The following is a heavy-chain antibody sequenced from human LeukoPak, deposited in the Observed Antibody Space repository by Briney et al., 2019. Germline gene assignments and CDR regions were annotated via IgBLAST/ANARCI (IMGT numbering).Heavy chain of an antibody. D-gene: IGHD2-15*01. J-gene: IGHJ3*02. CDR1: GFTFSSFA. CDR3: AKDSNEGVGGFDAFDI. Sequence: GGSLRLSCAASGFTFSSFAMNWVRQAPGKGLEWVSAISGSGGSTYYADSVKGRFTISRDNAKNSLYLQMNSLRAEDTALYYCAKDSNEGVGGFDAFDIWGQGTMVTVSS. V-gene: IGHV3-23*01. CDR2: ISGSGGST.